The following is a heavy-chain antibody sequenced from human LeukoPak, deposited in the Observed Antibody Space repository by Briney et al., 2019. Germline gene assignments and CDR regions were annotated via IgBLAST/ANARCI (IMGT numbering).Heavy chain of an antibody. V-gene: IGHV3-23*01. J-gene: IGHJ1*01. CDR3: AKTSLWYYYDSSGYPYGRERTEYFQH. CDR2: ISGSGGST. Sequence: PGGSLRLSCAASGFTFSSYAMSWVRQAPGKGLEWVSAISGSGGSTYYADSVKGRFTISRDNSKNTLYLQMNSLRAEDTAVYYCAKTSLWYYYDSSGYPYGRERTEYFQHWGQGTLVTVSS. CDR1: GFTFSSYA. D-gene: IGHD3-22*01.